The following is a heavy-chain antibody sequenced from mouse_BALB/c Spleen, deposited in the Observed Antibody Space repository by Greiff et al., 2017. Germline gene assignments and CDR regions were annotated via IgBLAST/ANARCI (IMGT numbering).Heavy chain of an antibody. Sequence: VQGVESGPGLVAPSQSLSITCTVSGFSLTSYGVHWVRQPPGKGLEWLGVIWAGGSTNYNSALMSRLSISKDNSKSQVFLKMNSLQTDDTAMYYCARDRGLGLFAYWGQGTLVTVSA. CDR2: IWAGGST. CDR3: ARDRGLGLFAY. J-gene: IGHJ3*01. D-gene: IGHD3-1*01. V-gene: IGHV2-9*02. CDR1: GFSLTSYG.